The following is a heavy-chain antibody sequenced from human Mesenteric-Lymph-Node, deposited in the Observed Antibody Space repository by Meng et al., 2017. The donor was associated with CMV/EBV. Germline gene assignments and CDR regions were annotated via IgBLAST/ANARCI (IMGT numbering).Heavy chain of an antibody. CDR2: INPNSGGT. V-gene: IGHV1-2*02. Sequence: ASVKVSCKASGYTFTSYGISWVRQAPGQGLEWMGWINPNSGGTNYAQKFQGRVTMTRDTSISTAYMELSRLRSDDTAVYYCARVVYYYYYYGMDVWGQGTTVTVSS. CDR1: GYTFTSYG. CDR3: ARVVYYYYYYGMDV. J-gene: IGHJ6*02.